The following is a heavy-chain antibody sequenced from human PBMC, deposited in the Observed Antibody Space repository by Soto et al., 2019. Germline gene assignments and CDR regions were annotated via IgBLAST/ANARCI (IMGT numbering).Heavy chain of an antibody. V-gene: IGHV3-30*18. J-gene: IGHJ4*02. CDR3: AKDHRTVTCPDY. CDR1: GFTFSSYG. Sequence: HPGGSLRLSCAASGFTFSSYGMHWVRQAPGKGLEWVAVISYDGSNKYYADSVKGRFTISRDNSKNTLYLQMNSLRAEDTAVYYCAKDHRTVTCPDYWGQGTLVTVSS. CDR2: ISYDGSNK. D-gene: IGHD4-17*01.